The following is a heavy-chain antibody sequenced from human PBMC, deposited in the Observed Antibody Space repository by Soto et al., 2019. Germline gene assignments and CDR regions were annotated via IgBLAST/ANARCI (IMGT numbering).Heavy chain of an antibody. Sequence: GASVKVSCKASGYSFTNYYMHWVRQAPGQGLEWMGTINAGGGYTTYAQRFQGRVTMTRDTSTSTVSMELSSLRSDDTAVYYCARGRPPPDIVVVPAAPVSYGMDVWGQGTTVTVSS. CDR1: GYSFTNYY. J-gene: IGHJ6*02. CDR2: INAGGGYT. V-gene: IGHV1-46*01. D-gene: IGHD2-2*01. CDR3: ARGRPPPDIVVVPAAPVSYGMDV.